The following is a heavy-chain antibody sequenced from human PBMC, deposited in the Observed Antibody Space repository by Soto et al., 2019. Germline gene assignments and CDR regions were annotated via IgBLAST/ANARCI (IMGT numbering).Heavy chain of an antibody. D-gene: IGHD2-2*01. CDR1: GYTFTSYF. V-gene: IGHV1-18*01. CDR2: ISAYNGNT. Sequence: ASVKVSCKASGYTFTSYFISWVRQAPGQGLEWMGWISAYNGNTNYAQKLQGRVTMTTDTSTSTAYMELRSLRSDDTAVYYCARDVVVNSGYCSSTSCYANWFVPWGQGTLVTVSS. J-gene: IGHJ5*02. CDR3: ARDVVVNSGYCSSTSCYANWFVP.